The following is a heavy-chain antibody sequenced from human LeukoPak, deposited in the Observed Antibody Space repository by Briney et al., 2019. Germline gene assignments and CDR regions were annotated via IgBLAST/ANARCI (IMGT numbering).Heavy chain of an antibody. D-gene: IGHD2-15*01. V-gene: IGHV1-18*03. CDR2: ISAYNGNT. CDR1: GYTLTELS. J-gene: IGHJ5*02. CDR3: ARCSGGSCYSWFDP. Sequence: GASVKVSCKVSGYTLTELSMHWVRQAPGQGLEWMGWISAYNGNTNYAQKLQGRVTMTTDASTSTAYMELRSLRSDDMAVYYCARCSGGSCYSWFDPWGQGTLVTVSS.